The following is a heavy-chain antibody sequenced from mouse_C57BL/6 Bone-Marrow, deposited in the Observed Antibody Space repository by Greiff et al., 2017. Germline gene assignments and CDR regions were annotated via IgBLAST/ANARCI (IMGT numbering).Heavy chain of an antibody. CDR2: IYPGGGYT. V-gene: IGHV1-63*01. CDR1: GYTFTNYW. Sequence: QVQLQQSGAELVRPGTSVKMSCKASGYTFTNYWIGWAKQRPGHGLEWIGDIYPGGGYTNYNEKFKGKATLTADKSSSTAYMQFSSLTSEDSAIYYCARSRLWDWYCDVWGTGTTVTVSS. D-gene: IGHD6-1*01. CDR3: ARSRLWDWYCDV. J-gene: IGHJ1*03.